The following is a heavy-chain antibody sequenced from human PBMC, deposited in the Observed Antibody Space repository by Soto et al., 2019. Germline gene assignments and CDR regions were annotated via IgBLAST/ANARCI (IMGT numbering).Heavy chain of an antibody. Sequence: GASVKVSCKASGGTFSSYAISWVRQAPGQGLEWMGGIIPIFGTANYAQKFQGRVTITADESTSTAYMELSSLRSEDTAVYYCARVGPLSGSYYEIDYWGQGTLVTVSS. CDR2: IIPIFGTA. V-gene: IGHV1-69*13. CDR3: ARVGPLSGSYYEIDY. D-gene: IGHD1-26*01. J-gene: IGHJ4*02. CDR1: GGTFSSYA.